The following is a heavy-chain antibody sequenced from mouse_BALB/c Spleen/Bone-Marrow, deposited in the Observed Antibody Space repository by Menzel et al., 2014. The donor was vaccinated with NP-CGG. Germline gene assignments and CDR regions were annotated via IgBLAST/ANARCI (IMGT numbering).Heavy chain of an antibody. J-gene: IGHJ3*01. Sequence: QVQLQQPGAELVKPGASVRLSCKASGYTFTNYYMYWVKQRPGQGLEWIGEINPSNGGTNFNEKFKSKATLTVDKSSNTTYMQLSSLTSEDSAVYYCTRSGNYLFAYWGQGILVTVSA. CDR2: INPSNGGT. CDR3: TRSGNYLFAY. D-gene: IGHD2-1*01. CDR1: GYTFTNYY. V-gene: IGHV1S81*02.